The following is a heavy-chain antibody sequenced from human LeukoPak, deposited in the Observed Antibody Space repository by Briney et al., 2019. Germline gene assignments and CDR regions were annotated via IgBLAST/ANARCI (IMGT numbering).Heavy chain of an antibody. V-gene: IGHV4-59*01. D-gene: IGHD6-19*01. CDR3: ARESPDSSGWYKFDY. CDR1: GGSISSYY. Sequence: PSETLSLTCTVSGGSISSYYWSWIRQPPGKGLEWIGYIYYSGSTNYNPSLKSRVTISVDTSKNQFSLKLSSVTAADTAVYYCARESPDSSGWYKFDYWGQGTLVTVSS. CDR2: IYYSGST. J-gene: IGHJ4*02.